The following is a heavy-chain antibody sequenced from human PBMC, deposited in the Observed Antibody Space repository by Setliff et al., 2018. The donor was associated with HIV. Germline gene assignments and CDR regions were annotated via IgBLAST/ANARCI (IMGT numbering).Heavy chain of an antibody. CDR1: GFTFGNAW. V-gene: IGHV3-15*05. CDR2: IRSKVDGGAA. CDR3: ATESVFLDYFFDY. D-gene: IGHD3-9*01. Sequence: LSLTCAASGFTFGNAWMNWVRQAPGKGLEWVGRIRSKVDGGAADYAAPVKGRFTISRDDSKNTLYLQMSSLKTEDTAVYYCATESVFLDYFFDYWGQGTLVTVSS. J-gene: IGHJ4*02.